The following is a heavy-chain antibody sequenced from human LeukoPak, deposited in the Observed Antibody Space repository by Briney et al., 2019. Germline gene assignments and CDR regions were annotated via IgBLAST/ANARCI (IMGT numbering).Heavy chain of an antibody. J-gene: IGHJ4*02. CDR1: GFTFSTYG. CDR3: AKDPALRYFDWHFGY. D-gene: IGHD3-9*01. CDR2: ISYDGSNK. V-gene: IGHV3-30*18. Sequence: GGSLRLSCAASGFTFSTYGMHWVRQAPGKGLEWVAVISYDGSNKFYTESVKGRFTISRDNSKNTLYLQMNSLRPEDTAVYYCAKDPALRYFDWHFGYWGQGTLVTVSS.